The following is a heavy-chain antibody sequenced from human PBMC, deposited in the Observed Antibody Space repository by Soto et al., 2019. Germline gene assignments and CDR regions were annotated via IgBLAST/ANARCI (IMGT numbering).Heavy chain of an antibody. D-gene: IGHD6-19*01. CDR1: GFTFSSYG. CDR3: ASAYSSGWAGNTHYGMDV. CDR2: IWYDGSNK. J-gene: IGHJ6*02. Sequence: QVQLVESGGGVVQPGRSLRLSCAASGFTFSSYGMHWVRQAPGKGLEWVAVIWYDGSNKYYADSVKGRFTISRDNSKNTLYRQMNSLRAEDTAVYYCASAYSSGWAGNTHYGMDVWGQGTTVTVSS. V-gene: IGHV3-33*01.